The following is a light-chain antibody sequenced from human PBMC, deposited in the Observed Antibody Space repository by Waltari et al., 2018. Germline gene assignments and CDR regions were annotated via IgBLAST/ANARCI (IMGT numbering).Light chain of an antibody. CDR1: SSNIRAGYH. Sequence: HSVLTQPPSVSGAPGQRVTISCTGSSSNIRAGYHVHWYQHLPGSAPKLLIYANDNRPSGVPDRFSGSKSGASASLAITGLQAEDEADYYCQSYDNSLSGDWVFGGGTKLTVV. J-gene: IGLJ3*02. CDR3: QSYDNSLSGDWV. CDR2: AND. V-gene: IGLV1-40*01.